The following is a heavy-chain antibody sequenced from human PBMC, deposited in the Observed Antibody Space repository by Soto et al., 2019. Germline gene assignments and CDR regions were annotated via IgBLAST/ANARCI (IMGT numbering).Heavy chain of an antibody. CDR1: GGSISSGGYS. V-gene: IGHV4-30-2*01. D-gene: IGHD3-10*01. J-gene: IGHJ5*02. CDR3: ARAYYGSGRRVYSWFDP. CDR2: IYHSGST. Sequence: KPLETLSLTCAVSGGSISSGGYSWSWIRQPPGKGLEWIGYIYHSGSTYYNPSLKSRVTISVDRSKNQFSLKLSSVTAADTAVYYCARAYYGSGRRVYSWFDPWGQGTLVTVSS.